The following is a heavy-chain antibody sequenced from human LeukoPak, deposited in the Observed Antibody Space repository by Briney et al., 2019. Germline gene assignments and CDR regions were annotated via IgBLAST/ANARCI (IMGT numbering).Heavy chain of an antibody. D-gene: IGHD6-19*01. J-gene: IGHJ4*02. CDR1: GFTFSSYS. CDR3: ARDAVAGIDY. V-gene: IGHV3-48*04. Sequence: PGGSLRLSCAASGFTFSSYSMNWVRQAPGKGLEWVSYISSSSSTIYYADSVKGRFTISRDNAKNSLYLQMNSLRAEDTAVYYCARDAVAGIDYWGQGALVTVSS. CDR2: ISSSSSTI.